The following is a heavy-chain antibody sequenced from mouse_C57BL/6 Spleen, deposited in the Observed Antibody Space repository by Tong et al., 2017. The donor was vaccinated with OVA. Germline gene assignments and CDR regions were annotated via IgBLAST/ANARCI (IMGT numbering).Heavy chain of an antibody. CDR2: IDPENGDT. V-gene: IGHV14-1*01. Sequence: EVQLQESGAELVRPGASVKLSCTASGFNIKDYYMHWVKQRPEQGLEWIGRIDPENGDTEYASKFQGKATITADTSSNTAYMQLSSLTSEDTAVYYSPFNYGRSRYFDVWGTGTTVTVSS. J-gene: IGHJ1*03. CDR1: GFNIKDYY. D-gene: IGHD1-1*01. CDR3: PFNYGRSRYFDV.